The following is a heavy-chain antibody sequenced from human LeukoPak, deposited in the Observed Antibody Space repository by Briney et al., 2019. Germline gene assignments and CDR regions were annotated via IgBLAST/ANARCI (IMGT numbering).Heavy chain of an antibody. J-gene: IGHJ6*02. V-gene: IGHV3-21*01. CDR2: ISSSSSYI. Sequence: GGSLRLSCSASGFTFSNYKMNWVRQAPGKGLEWVSSISSSSSYIYYADLMKGRFTVSRDNAKNSLFLQMNSLRAEDTAVYYCARERLVVVGDAYYYYGMDVWGQGTTVTVSS. CDR1: GFTFSNYK. CDR3: ARERLVVVGDAYYYYGMDV. D-gene: IGHD2-2*01.